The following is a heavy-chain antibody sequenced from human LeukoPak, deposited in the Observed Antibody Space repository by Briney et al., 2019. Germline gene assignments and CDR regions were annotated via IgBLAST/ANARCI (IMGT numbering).Heavy chain of an antibody. CDR3: ARGRPRLTYCSSTSCIRNGWNYVGGFDY. CDR2: INHSGST. D-gene: IGHD2-2*01. V-gene: IGHV4-34*01. CDR1: GGSFSGYY. J-gene: IGHJ4*02. Sequence: PSETLSLTCAVYGGSFSGYYWSWIRQPPGKGLEWIGEINHSGSTNYNPSLKSRVTISVDTSKNQFSLKLSSVTAADTAVYYCARGRPRLTYCSSTSCIRNGWNYVGGFDYWGQGTLVTVSS.